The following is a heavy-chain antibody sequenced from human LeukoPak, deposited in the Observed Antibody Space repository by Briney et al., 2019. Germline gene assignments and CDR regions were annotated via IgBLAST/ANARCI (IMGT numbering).Heavy chain of an antibody. J-gene: IGHJ4*02. D-gene: IGHD1-26*01. CDR1: GGSISSGSYY. V-gene: IGHV4-61*02. CDR3: ARDLVY. CDR2: IYTSGST. Sequence: SETLSLTCTVSGGSISSGSYYWSWIRQPAGKGLEWIGRIYTSGSTNYSPSLKSRDTISVDTSKNQFSLKLSSVTAADTAVYYCARDLVYWGQGTLVTVSP.